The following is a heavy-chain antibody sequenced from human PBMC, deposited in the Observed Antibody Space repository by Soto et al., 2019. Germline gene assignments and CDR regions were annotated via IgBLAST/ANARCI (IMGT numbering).Heavy chain of an antibody. V-gene: IGHV4-34*01. J-gene: IGHJ4*02. CDR3: ARHNWGWAPEFDY. D-gene: IGHD7-27*01. CDR1: GGSFSGYY. CDR2: INHSGGT. Sequence: KTSETLSLTCAVYGGSFSGYYWSWIRQPPVKGLEWIGEINHSGGTNYNPSLKSRVTISVDTSKNQFSLKLSSVTASDTAMYYCARHNWGWAPEFDYWGQGTLVTVSS.